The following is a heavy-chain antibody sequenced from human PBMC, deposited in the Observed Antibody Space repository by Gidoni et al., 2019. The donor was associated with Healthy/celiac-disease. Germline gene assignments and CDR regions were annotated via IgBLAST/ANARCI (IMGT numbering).Heavy chain of an antibody. CDR3: TTESDYYNSSGYSPFDY. CDR2: IKSKTDGGTT. Sequence: EVQLVESGGGLVKPGGSLRLSCAASGFTFSNAWMSWVRQAPGKGLEWVGRIKSKTDGGTTDYAAPVKGRFTISREDSKNTLYLQMNSLKTEDTAVYYCTTESDYYNSSGYSPFDYWGQGTLVTVSS. CDR1: GFTFSNAW. J-gene: IGHJ4*02. D-gene: IGHD3-22*01. V-gene: IGHV3-15*01.